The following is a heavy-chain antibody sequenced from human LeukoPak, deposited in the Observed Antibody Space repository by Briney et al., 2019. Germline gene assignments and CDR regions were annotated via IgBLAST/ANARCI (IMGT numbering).Heavy chain of an antibody. J-gene: IGHJ3*02. D-gene: IGHD3-22*01. CDR3: VRDLITILVVVPDAFDI. CDR2: ISPNSCSR. Sequence: SVKVSCKACGYTFTGYYMHWVRQTPGQGLEWMGWISPNSCSRNYAQKFQGKVTMTRATSISTAYVQLSRLRCADTAVYSCVRDLITILVVVPDAFDIWGQGTMVTVSS. CDR1: GYTFTGYY. V-gene: IGHV1-2*02.